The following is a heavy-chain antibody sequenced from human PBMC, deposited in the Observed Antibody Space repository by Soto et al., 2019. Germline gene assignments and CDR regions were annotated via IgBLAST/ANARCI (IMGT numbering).Heavy chain of an antibody. V-gene: IGHV3-11*01. CDR1: GFSFSDYS. D-gene: IGHD2-2*01. CDR3: AIDLHQMLSHKNYYYYLDV. CDR2: ISNTAITD. J-gene: IGHJ6*03. Sequence: QVQLVESGGDLVKPGGSLRLSCVASGFSFSDYSMTWMRQAPGGGLDFVAFISNTAITDYYADSVKGRFTISRDNARNSVYLQMDSLSAEDAAVYYLAIDLHQMLSHKNYYYYLDVWGTGTTVTVSS.